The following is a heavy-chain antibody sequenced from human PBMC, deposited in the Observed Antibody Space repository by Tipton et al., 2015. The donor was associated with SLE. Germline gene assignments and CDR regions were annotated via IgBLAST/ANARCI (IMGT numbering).Heavy chain of an antibody. V-gene: IGHV1-69*01. CDR2: IIPIFGTA. Sequence: QVQLVQSGAEVKKPGASVKVSCKASGYTFIGQYMHWVRQAPGQGLEWMGWIIPIFGTANYAPKFQGRVTITADEYTSTAYMELNSLRSEDTAVYYCARDGMDRILMPFATPPPHYRSYYPINVWGQGTTVTVSS. J-gene: IGHJ6*02. D-gene: IGHD2-15*01. CDR1: GYTFIGQY. CDR3: ARDGMDRILMPFATPPPHYRSYYPINV.